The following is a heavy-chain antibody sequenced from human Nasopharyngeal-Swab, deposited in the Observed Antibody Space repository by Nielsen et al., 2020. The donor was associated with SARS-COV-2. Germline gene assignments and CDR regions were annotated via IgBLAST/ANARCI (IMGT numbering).Heavy chain of an antibody. V-gene: IGHV3-21*01. D-gene: IGHD3-3*01. CDR3: ARYPYYDFWSGYYTRFDY. J-gene: IGHJ4*02. CDR2: ISSSSTYI. Sequence: IRQPPGKGLEWVSSISSSSTYIYYADSVKGRFTVSRDNAKNSLYLQMSSLRTEDAAVYYCARYPYYDFWSGYYTRFDYWGRGTLVTVSS.